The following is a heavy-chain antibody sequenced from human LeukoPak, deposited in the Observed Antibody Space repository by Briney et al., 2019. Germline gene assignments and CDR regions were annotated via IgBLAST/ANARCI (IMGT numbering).Heavy chain of an antibody. J-gene: IGHJ4*02. CDR1: VFTVSSNY. CDR2: IYSGGST. CDR3: ARPFARDASY. Sequence: GGSLRLSCAASVFTVSSNYMSWVRQAPGKGLEWGSVIYSGGSTYYADSVKGRFTISRDNSKNTLYLKINSLRAEDTAVYYCARPFARDASYWGPGTLVTVSS. V-gene: IGHV3-66*02.